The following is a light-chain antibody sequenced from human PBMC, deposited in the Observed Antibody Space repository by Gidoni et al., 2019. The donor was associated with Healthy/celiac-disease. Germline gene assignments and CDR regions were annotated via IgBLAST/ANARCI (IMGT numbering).Light chain of an antibody. CDR3: QQRSNWPIT. J-gene: IGKJ5*01. V-gene: IGKV3-11*01. CDR1: QSVSSY. CDR2: DAS. Sequence: ESVLTQSPATLSLSPGERATLSCRASQSVSSYLAWYQQTPGQPPRLLIYDASNRATGIPARFSGSGSGTDFTLTISSLEPEDFAVYYCQQRSNWPITFXXXTRLEIK.